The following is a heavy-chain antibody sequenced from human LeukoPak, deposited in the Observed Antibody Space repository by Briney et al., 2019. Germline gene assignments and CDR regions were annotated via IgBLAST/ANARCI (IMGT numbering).Heavy chain of an antibody. D-gene: IGHD6-6*01. Sequence: SETLSLTCSVSGGSISRGSYYWGWTRQPPGKGLEWIGSIYYSGSTYYNPSLKSRVTISVDTSRNQFSLKLGSVTAADTAVYYCARHGSIATGAFTYWGQGTLVTVSS. J-gene: IGHJ4*02. CDR2: IYYSGST. CDR3: ARHGSIATGAFTY. V-gene: IGHV4-39*01. CDR1: GGSISRGSYY.